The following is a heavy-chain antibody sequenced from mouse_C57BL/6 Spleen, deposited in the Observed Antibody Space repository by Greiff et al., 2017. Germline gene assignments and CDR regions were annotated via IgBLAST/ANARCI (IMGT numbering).Heavy chain of an antibody. V-gene: IGHV1-64*01. J-gene: IGHJ4*01. CDR1: GYTFTSYW. D-gene: IGHD1-1*01. CDR3: ARGEYYGSKDAMDY. Sequence: QVQLQQPGAELVKPGASVKLSCKASGYTFTSYWMHWVKQRPGQGLEWIGMIHPNSGSTNYNEKFKSKATLTVDKSSSTAYMQLSSLTSEDSAVYDCARGEYYGSKDAMDYWGQGTSVTVSS. CDR2: IHPNSGST.